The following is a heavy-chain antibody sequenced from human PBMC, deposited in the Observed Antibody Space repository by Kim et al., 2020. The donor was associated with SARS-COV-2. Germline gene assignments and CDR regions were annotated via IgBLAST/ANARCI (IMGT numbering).Heavy chain of an antibody. D-gene: IGHD5-12*01. Sequence: SETLSLTCTVSGGSISSGVYYWSWIRQHPGKGLEWIGYIYYSGSTYYNPSLKSRVTISVDTSKNQFSLKLSSVTAADTAVYYCARGIVATLTGGWFDPWGQGTLVTVSS. CDR3: ARGIVATLTGGWFDP. CDR1: GGSISSGVYY. CDR2: IYYSGST. J-gene: IGHJ5*02. V-gene: IGHV4-31*03.